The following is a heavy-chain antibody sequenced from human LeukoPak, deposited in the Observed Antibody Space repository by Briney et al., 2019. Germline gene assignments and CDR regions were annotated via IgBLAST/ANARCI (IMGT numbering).Heavy chain of an antibody. CDR2: IYPGDSDT. V-gene: IGHV5-51*01. J-gene: IGHJ5*02. D-gene: IGHD2-2*01. CDR3: ARGGLVSCSSTSCYVGAHWFDP. Sequence: GESLKISCKGSGYSFTSYWIGWVRQMPGKGLEWMGIIYPGDSDTRYSPSFQGQVTISADKSISTAYLQWSSLKASDTAMYYCARGGLVSCSSTSCYVGAHWFDPWGQGTLVTVSS. CDR1: GYSFTSYW.